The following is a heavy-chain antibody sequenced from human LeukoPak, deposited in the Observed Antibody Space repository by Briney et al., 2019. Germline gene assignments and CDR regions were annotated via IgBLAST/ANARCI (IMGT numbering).Heavy chain of an antibody. CDR1: GYTFTSFD. V-gene: IGHV1-8*03. Sequence: ASVKVSCKASGYTFTSFDINWVRQATGQGLEWMGWLNPNSGNTGYAQKFQGRVTITRNTSMSTAYMELSGLRFEDTAVYYCARGLNVPAALYYYYYYMDVWGKGTTVTVSS. D-gene: IGHD2-2*01. CDR3: ARGLNVPAALYYYYYYMDV. J-gene: IGHJ6*03. CDR2: LNPNSGNT.